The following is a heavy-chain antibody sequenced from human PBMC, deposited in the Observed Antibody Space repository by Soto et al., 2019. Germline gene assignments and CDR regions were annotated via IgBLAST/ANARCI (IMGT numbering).Heavy chain of an antibody. D-gene: IGHD2-2*01. CDR3: AHTKIVVVPAATHNFDY. CDR1: GFSLNTSGMG. Sequence: ESGPTLVNPTQTLTLTCTFSGFSLNTSGMGVGWIRQPPGKALEWLALIYWNDDKRYRPSLNSRLTIAKDTSKSQVVLTVTNVDPVDTATYYCAHTKIVVVPAATHNFDYWGQGILVTV. CDR2: IYWNDDK. V-gene: IGHV2-5*01. J-gene: IGHJ4*01.